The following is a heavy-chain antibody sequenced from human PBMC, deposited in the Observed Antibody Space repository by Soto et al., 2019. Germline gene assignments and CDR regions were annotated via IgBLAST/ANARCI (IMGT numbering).Heavy chain of an antibody. Sequence: QLQLQESGSGLVKPSQTLSLTCAVSGGSISSGGYSWNWIRQPPGKGLEWIGYIYHSGSTYYNPSLKSRVTISVDKSKNQFSLKLNTVTAAGTAVYYCARDQLEGNWFDPWGQGTLVTVSS. V-gene: IGHV4-30-2*01. J-gene: IGHJ5*02. CDR3: ARDQLEGNWFDP. D-gene: IGHD1-1*01. CDR1: GGSISSGGYS. CDR2: IYHSGST.